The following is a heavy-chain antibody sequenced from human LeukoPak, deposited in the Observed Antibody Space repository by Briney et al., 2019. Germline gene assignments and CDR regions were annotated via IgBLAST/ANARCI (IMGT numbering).Heavy chain of an antibody. V-gene: IGHV3-66*01. CDR3: ARYAGSD. J-gene: IGHJ4*02. Sequence: GGSLRLSCAASGFTVSSNFMSWVRQAPGKGLEWVSVINSGGTTYYADSVKGRFTISRDNSKNTLYLQMDSLRAEDTAVYYCARYAGSDWGRGTLVTVSS. CDR1: GFTVSSNF. CDR2: INSGGTT. D-gene: IGHD1-14*01.